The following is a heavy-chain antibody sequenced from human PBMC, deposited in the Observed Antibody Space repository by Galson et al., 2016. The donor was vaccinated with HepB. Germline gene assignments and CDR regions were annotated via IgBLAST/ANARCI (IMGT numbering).Heavy chain of an antibody. V-gene: IGHV3-30*03. Sequence: SLRLSCAASRVALSSYGMHWVRQAPGKGLEWVALISFDGGYKSYADSVEGRFTISRDNSKNTLSLQMNSLRPDDTAIYYCVGSWYLDYWGQGTLVTVSS. CDR3: VGSWYLDY. D-gene: IGHD6-13*01. CDR1: RVALSSYG. J-gene: IGHJ4*02. CDR2: ISFDGGYK.